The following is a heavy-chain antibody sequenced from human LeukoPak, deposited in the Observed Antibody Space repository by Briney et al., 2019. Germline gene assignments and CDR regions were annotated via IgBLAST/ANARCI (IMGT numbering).Heavy chain of an antibody. J-gene: IGHJ4*02. CDR2: IRYDGSNK. Sequence: GGPLRLSCAASGFTFSSYGMHWVRQAPGKGLEWVAFIRYDGSNKYYADSVKGRFSISRDNSKNTVYLQMNSLRAEDTAVYYCAKEVGATNFDYWGQGTLVTVSS. V-gene: IGHV3-30*02. CDR1: GFTFSSYG. CDR3: AKEVGATNFDY. D-gene: IGHD1-26*01.